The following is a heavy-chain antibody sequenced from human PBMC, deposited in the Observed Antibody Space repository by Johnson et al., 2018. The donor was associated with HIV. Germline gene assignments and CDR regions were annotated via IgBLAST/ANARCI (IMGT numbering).Heavy chain of an antibody. CDR2: IGTAGDT. J-gene: IGHJ3*02. V-gene: IGHV3-13*01. Sequence: VQLVESGGGLVQPGGSLRLSCAASGFTFSSYDMHWVRQATGKGLEWVSAIGTAGDTYYPGSVKGRFTISSENAKNSLYLQMNSLRAGDTAVYYCARGPPLQWELRGNAFDIWGQGTMVTVSS. CDR3: ARGPPLQWELRGNAFDI. D-gene: IGHD1-26*01. CDR1: GFTFSSYD.